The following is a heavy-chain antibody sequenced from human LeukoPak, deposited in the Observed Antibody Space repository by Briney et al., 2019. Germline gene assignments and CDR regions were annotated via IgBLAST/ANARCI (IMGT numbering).Heavy chain of an antibody. CDR1: GFTFNTYS. Sequence: GGSLRLSCEASGFTFNTYSMNWARQAPGKGLEWVSVISGGGFSTYYADSVRGRVTISRDNSKNTLYLQMNSLRAEDTAVYYCARDYGDYSFDYWGQGTLVTVSS. CDR3: ARDYGDYSFDY. V-gene: IGHV3-23*01. D-gene: IGHD4-17*01. CDR2: ISGGGFST. J-gene: IGHJ4*02.